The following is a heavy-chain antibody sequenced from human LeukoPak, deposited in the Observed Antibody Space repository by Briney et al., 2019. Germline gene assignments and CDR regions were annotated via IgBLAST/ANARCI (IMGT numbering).Heavy chain of an antibody. CDR2: IGISSGNT. CDR1: GFTFSDYS. V-gene: IGHV3-48*01. CDR3: ARDYKYAFDN. D-gene: IGHD5-24*01. Sequence: GGSLRLSCAASGFTFSDYSMNWVRQAPGKGLEWISYIGISSGNTKYADSVKGRFTISGDKAKNSLYLQMNSLRVEDTAVYYCARDYKYAFDNWGQGTLVTVSS. J-gene: IGHJ4*02.